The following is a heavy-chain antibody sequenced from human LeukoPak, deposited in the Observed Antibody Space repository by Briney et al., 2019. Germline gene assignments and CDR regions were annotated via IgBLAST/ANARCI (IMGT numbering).Heavy chain of an antibody. CDR3: ASTDELGIGGAHDAFDI. V-gene: IGHV4-39*07. Sequence: PSETLSLTCTVSGGSISSGGYYWSWIRQPPGKGLEWIGEINHSGSTNYNPSLKSRVTISVDRSKNQFSLKLSSVTAADTAVYYCASTDELGIGGAHDAFDIWGQGTMVTVSS. J-gene: IGHJ3*02. CDR1: GGSISSGGYY. CDR2: INHSGST. D-gene: IGHD7-27*01.